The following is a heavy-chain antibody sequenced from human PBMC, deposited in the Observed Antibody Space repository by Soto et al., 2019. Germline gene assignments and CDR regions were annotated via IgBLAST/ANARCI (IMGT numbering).Heavy chain of an antibody. V-gene: IGHV4-31*03. D-gene: IGHD3-3*01. CDR2: IYYSGST. Sequence: SETLSLTCTVSGGSISSGGYYWSWIRQHPGKGLEWIGYIYYSGSTYYNPSLKSRVTISVDTSKNQFSLKLSSVTAADAAAYYCARVLAYGGPYYDFWSGYIAPQTAFDYWGQGTLVTVSS. CDR1: GGSISSGGYY. J-gene: IGHJ4*02. CDR3: ARVLAYGGPYYDFWSGYIAPQTAFDY.